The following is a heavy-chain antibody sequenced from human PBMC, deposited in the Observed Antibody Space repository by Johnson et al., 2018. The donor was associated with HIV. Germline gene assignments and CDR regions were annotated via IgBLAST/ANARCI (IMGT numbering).Heavy chain of an antibody. V-gene: IGHV3-66*02. D-gene: IGHD1-14*01. CDR3: ARASAVFDAFDI. CDR2: IYSGGST. Sequence: VQLVESGGAVVRPGGSLRLSCAASGFTFDDYGMSWVRQAPGKGLEWVPVIYSGGSTYYADSVTGRFTISRDNSKNTLYLQMNSLRAEDTAVYYCARASAVFDAFDIWGQGTMVTVSS. J-gene: IGHJ3*02. CDR1: GFTFDDYG.